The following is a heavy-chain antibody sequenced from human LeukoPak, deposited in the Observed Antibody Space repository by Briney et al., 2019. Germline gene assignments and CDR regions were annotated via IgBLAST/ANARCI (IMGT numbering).Heavy chain of an antibody. CDR1: GHTFTSYY. D-gene: IGHD1-26*01. V-gene: IGHV1-46*01. Sequence: ASVKVSCKASGHTFTSYYMHWVRQAPGQGLEWMGIINPSGGSTSYAQKFQGRVTMTRDTSTSTAYMELRSLRSDDTAVYYCARVYSIVGAIPLGFDPWGQGTLVTVSS. J-gene: IGHJ5*02. CDR2: INPSGGST. CDR3: ARVYSIVGAIPLGFDP.